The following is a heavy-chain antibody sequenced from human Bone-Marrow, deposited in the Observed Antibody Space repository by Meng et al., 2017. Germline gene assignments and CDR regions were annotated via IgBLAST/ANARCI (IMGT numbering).Heavy chain of an antibody. V-gene: IGHV1-2*06. D-gene: IGHD3-3*01. CDR2: INPNSGGT. CDR3: ASLAIFGVVIRDY. CDR1: GYTFTGYH. J-gene: IGHJ4*02. Sequence: QGQSGESGAEGKEPGASGKVSGKVSGYTFTGYHMDWVRQAPGQGREWMGRINPNSGGTNYAKKFQGRVTMTRDTSISTAYMELSRLRSDDTAVYYCASLAIFGVVIRDYWGQGTLVTVSS.